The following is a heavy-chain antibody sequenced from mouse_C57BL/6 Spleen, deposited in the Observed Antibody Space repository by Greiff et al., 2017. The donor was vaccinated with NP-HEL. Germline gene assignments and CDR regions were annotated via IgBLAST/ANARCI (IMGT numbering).Heavy chain of an antibody. J-gene: IGHJ2*01. CDR1: GYAFTNYL. D-gene: IGHD1-1*01. CDR2: INPGSGGT. CDR3: ARGYYGRGADY. Sequence: VQLQQSGAELVRPGTSVKVSCKASGYAFTNYLIEWVKQRPGQGLEWIGVINPGSGGTNYNEKFKGKATLTADKSSSTAYMQLSSLTSEDSAVYFCARGYYGRGADYWGQGTTLTVSS. V-gene: IGHV1-54*01.